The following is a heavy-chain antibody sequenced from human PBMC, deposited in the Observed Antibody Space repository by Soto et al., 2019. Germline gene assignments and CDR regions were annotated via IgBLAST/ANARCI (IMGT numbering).Heavy chain of an antibody. V-gene: IGHV3-74*01. CDR3: ATVFDF. Sequence: GGSLRLSCAVSGFSLSDNWMHWVRQTPGKGLDWVARIDAAGTGTSYAASVKGRFTISRDNAKNTVYLHMNSLRVEDTAVYYCATVFDFWGQGTLVTVSS. J-gene: IGHJ4*02. CDR1: GFSLSDNW. CDR2: IDAAGTGT.